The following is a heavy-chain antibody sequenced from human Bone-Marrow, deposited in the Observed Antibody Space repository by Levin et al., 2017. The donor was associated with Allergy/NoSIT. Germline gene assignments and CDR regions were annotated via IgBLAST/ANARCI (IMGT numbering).Heavy chain of an antibody. V-gene: IGHV3-30*18. J-gene: IGHJ5*02. CDR1: GFTFSSYG. Sequence: GESLKISCAASGFTFSSYGMHWVRQAPGKGLEWVAVISYDGSNKYYADSVKGRFTISRDNSKNTLYLQMNSLRAEDTAVYYCAQAWIYAYYYDSSGYLNWFDPWGQGTLVTVSS. CDR3: AQAWIYAYYYDSSGYLNWFDP. CDR2: ISYDGSNK. D-gene: IGHD3-22*01.